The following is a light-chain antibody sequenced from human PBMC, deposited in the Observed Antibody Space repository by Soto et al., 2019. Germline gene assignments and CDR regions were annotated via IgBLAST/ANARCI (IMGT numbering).Light chain of an antibody. Sequence: DIVMTQSPDSLAVSLGERATINCKSSQSIFYSSNNKNYLVWYQQKPGQPPKLLIYWASTRESGVPDRFSGSGSGTDFTLTISSLQAEYVAVYYCQQYYSTPNTFGQGTKLEIK. V-gene: IGKV4-1*01. CDR1: QSIFYSSNNKNY. CDR3: QQYYSTPNT. CDR2: WAS. J-gene: IGKJ2*01.